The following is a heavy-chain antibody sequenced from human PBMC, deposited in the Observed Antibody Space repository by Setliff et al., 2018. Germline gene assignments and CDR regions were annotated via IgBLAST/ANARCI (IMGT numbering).Heavy chain of an antibody. CDR2: ISVYNGDT. Sequence: GASVMVSCKASGYTFRNYAFAWVRQAPGQGLEWVGWISVYNGDTNYAQKFQGRVTLTTDTSTSTAYMELRSLTSDDSAFYYCARAPSVELVTIRTNSWFTYWGQGTLVTVSS. D-gene: IGHD5-18*01. CDR3: ARAPSVELVTIRTNSWFTY. V-gene: IGHV1-18*01. J-gene: IGHJ4*02. CDR1: GYTFRNYA.